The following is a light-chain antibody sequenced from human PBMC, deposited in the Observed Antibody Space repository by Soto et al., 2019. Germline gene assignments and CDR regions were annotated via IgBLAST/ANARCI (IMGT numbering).Light chain of an antibody. CDR2: WAS. V-gene: IGKV4-1*01. J-gene: IGKJ1*01. CDR3: QQYYSTPWT. Sequence: DIVMTQSPDSLAVSLGERATINCRSSQSVLYSSNNKNYLAWYQQKPRQPPKLPIYWASARESGVPDRFSGSGSGTDFTLTISSLQAEDVALYYCQQYYSTPWTFGPGTKVEI. CDR1: QSVLYSSNNKNY.